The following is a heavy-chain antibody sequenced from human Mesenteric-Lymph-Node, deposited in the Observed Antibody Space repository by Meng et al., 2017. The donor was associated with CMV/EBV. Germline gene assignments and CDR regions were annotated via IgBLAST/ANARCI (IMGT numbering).Heavy chain of an antibody. CDR3: ARGRITTTPFFDY. D-gene: IGHD1-20*01. J-gene: IGHJ4*02. V-gene: IGHV4-34*01. Sequence: WAVYGGSFSDYYWTWIRQTPGKGLEWIGEINHSGSTTYNSSLKSRVTISVDTSKNQFSLKLSFVTAADTAAYYCARGRITTTPFFDYWGQGSLVTVSS. CDR2: INHSGST. CDR1: GGSFSDYY.